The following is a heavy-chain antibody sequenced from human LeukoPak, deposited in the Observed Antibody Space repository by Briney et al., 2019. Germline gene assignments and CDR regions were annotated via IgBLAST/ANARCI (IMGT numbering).Heavy chain of an antibody. Sequence: GGSLRLSCAASGFTFSSYGMTWVRQAPGKGLEWVSVISGSGGTTYYADSVKGRFTISRDNSKNTLYLQMNSLRAEDTAVYYCANRGYVTYYFDCWGQGTLVTVSS. J-gene: IGHJ4*02. V-gene: IGHV3-23*01. CDR1: GFTFSSYG. CDR3: ANRGYVTYYFDC. CDR2: ISGSGGTT. D-gene: IGHD5-18*01.